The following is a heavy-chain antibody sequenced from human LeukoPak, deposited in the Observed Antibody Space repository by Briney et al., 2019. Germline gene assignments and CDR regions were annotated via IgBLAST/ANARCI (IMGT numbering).Heavy chain of an antibody. J-gene: IGHJ3*02. Sequence: PGGSLRLSCAASGFTFSSYWMHWVRQAPGKGLVWVSHINSDGSSTSYADSVKGRFTISRDNAKNTLYLQMNSLRAEDTAVYYCARDDYSDYSDAFDIWGQGTMVTVSS. D-gene: IGHD4-11*01. CDR1: GFTFSSYW. V-gene: IGHV3-74*01. CDR3: ARDDYSDYSDAFDI. CDR2: INSDGSST.